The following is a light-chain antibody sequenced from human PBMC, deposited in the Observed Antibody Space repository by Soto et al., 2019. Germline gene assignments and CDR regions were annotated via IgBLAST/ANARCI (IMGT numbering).Light chain of an antibody. Sequence: DIQMTQSPSTLSGSVGDRVTITCRASQGISSYLAWYQQKSGKAPKLLIYAASTLQGGVPSRFSGSGSGTEFTLTISSLQPEDFATYFCQQLNSYPPSFGQGTKVDIK. CDR3: QQLNSYPPS. CDR2: AAS. J-gene: IGKJ1*01. CDR1: QGISSY. V-gene: IGKV1-9*01.